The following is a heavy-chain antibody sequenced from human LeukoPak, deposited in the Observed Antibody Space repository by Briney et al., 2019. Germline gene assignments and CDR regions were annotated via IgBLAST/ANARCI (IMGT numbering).Heavy chain of an antibody. D-gene: IGHD6-19*01. Sequence: GGFLRLSCAASGFTFSDYYMTWIRQAPGKGLEWVSYISSSGSTTHYADSVKGRFTISRDNAKNSLYVQMSNLRAEDTAVYYCARVPRSGGSIDYWGQGTLVTVSP. CDR1: GFTFSDYY. V-gene: IGHV3-11*01. CDR3: ARVPRSGGSIDY. J-gene: IGHJ4*02. CDR2: ISSSGSTT.